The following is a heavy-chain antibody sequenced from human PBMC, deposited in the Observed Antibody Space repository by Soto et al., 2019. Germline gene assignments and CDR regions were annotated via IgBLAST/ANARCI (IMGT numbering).Heavy chain of an antibody. V-gene: IGHV3-33*01. D-gene: IGHD3-10*01. J-gene: IGHJ4*02. CDR3: ARKGGYYGSGSQLSIDY. CDR1: GFTFSSYG. CDR2: IWYDGSNK. Sequence: LSLTCAASGFTFSSYGMHWVRQAPGKGLEWVAVIWYDGSNKYYADSVKGRFTISRDNSKNTLYLQMNSLRAEDTAVYYCARKGGYYGSGSQLSIDYWGQGTLVTVSS.